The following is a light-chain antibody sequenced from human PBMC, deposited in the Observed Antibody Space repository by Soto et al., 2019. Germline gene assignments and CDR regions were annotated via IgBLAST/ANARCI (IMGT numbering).Light chain of an antibody. CDR2: GAS. CDR3: QQYGSLPWT. CDR1: QSVRSN. V-gene: IGKV3-20*01. Sequence: EVVMTQSPATLSVSPGERVTLSCRASQSVRSNLAWYQQKPGQSPRLLIYGASSRATGIPDRFSGSGSGTDFTLTISRLEPEDFAVYYCQQYGSLPWTFGQGTKVDIK. J-gene: IGKJ1*01.